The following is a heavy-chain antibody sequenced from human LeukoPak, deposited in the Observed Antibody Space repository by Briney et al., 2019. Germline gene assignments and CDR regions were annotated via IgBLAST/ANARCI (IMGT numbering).Heavy chain of an antibody. D-gene: IGHD1-26*01. CDR2: IKQDGSEK. Sequence: GGSLRLSCAASGFIFSSYWMSWVRQAPGKGLEWVANIKQDGSEKYYVDSVKGRFTISRDNAKNSLYLQMNSLRAEDTAVYYCAREISGSYLFYYYYMDVWGKGTTVTVSS. CDR3: AREISGSYLFYYYYMDV. CDR1: GFIFSSYW. V-gene: IGHV3-7*01. J-gene: IGHJ6*03.